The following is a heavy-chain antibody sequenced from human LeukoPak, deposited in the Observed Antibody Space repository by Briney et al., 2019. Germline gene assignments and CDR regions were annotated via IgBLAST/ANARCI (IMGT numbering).Heavy chain of an antibody. Sequence: SETLSLTCTVSGVSINNYYWSWIRQPPGKGLEWIGYIYYSGSGSTNYNPSLKSRVTISLDTSKNQFSLKLSSVTAADTAVYYCARRVWDGGWDYWGQGTLVAVSS. J-gene: IGHJ4*02. CDR3: ARRVWDGGWDY. V-gene: IGHV4-59*01. D-gene: IGHD1-26*01. CDR1: GVSINNYY. CDR2: IYYSGSGST.